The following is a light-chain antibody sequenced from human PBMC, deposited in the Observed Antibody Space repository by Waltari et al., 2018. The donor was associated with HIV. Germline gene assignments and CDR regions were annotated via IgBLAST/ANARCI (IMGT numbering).Light chain of an antibody. J-gene: IGLJ2*01. V-gene: IGLV1-44*01. Sequence: QSVLTQPPSASGTPGQMVTISCSGSSSHISSNTVNWYQQLPGTAPKLLIYSKNQRPSGVPDRFSGSKSGTSASLAISGLQSEDEADYYCAAWDDSLNEVFGGGTKLTVL. CDR2: SKN. CDR3: AAWDDSLNEV. CDR1: SSHISSNT.